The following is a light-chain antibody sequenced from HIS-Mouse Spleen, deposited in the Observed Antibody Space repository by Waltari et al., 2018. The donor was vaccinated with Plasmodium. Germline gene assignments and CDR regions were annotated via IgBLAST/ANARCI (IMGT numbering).Light chain of an antibody. CDR1: QSVSSN. V-gene: IGKV3-15*01. CDR3: QQYNNWSFT. CDR2: GAS. Sequence: EIVMTQSPATLSVSPGERATLSCRASQSVSSNVAWYQPKPGQAPRLLIYGASTRATGIPARFSGSGSGTEFTLTISSLQSEDFAVYYCQQYNNWSFTFGPGTKVDIK. J-gene: IGKJ3*01.